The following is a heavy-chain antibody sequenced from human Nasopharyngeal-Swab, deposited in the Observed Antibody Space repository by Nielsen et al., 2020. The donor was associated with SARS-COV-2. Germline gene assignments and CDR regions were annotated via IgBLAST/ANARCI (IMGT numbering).Heavy chain of an antibody. CDR2: ISSSSSYT. CDR1: GFTFSDYY. V-gene: IGHV3-11*03. D-gene: IGHD6-13*01. Sequence: GESLKISCAASGFTFSDYYMSWIRQAPGKGLEWVSYISSSSSYTDYADSVKGRFTISRDNAKNSLYLQMDNLRAEDTAVYYCARSTSGSWYRPLDYWGQGTLV. CDR3: ARSTSGSWYRPLDY. J-gene: IGHJ4*02.